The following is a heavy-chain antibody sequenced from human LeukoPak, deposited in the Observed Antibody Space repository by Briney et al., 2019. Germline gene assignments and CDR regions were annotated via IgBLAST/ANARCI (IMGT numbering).Heavy chain of an antibody. CDR3: VHRAHIGGPLDY. CDR1: GGSISSGDYY. V-gene: IGHV2-5*08. J-gene: IGHJ4*02. Sequence: QTLSLTCTVSGGSISSGDYYWSWIRQPPGKALEWLALIYWDDDKRYSPSLKSRLTITKDTSKNQVVLTMTNMDPVDSATYYCVHRAHIGGPLDYWGQGTLATVSS. D-gene: IGHD2-21*01. CDR2: IYWDDDK.